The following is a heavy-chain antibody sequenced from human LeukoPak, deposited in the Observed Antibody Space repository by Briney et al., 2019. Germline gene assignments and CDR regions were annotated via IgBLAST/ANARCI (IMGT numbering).Heavy chain of an antibody. Sequence: GGSLRLSCAASGFTFSSYAMSWVRQAPRKGLEWVSAISGSGGSTYYADSVKGRFTISRDNSKNTLYLQMNSLRAEDTAVYYCAKVKRYSSGWYDYWGQGTLVTVSS. CDR1: GFTFSSYA. CDR2: ISGSGGST. CDR3: AKVKRYSSGWYDY. D-gene: IGHD6-19*01. V-gene: IGHV3-23*01. J-gene: IGHJ4*02.